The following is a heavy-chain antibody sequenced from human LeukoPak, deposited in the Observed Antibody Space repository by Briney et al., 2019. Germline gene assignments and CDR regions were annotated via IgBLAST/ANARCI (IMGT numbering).Heavy chain of an antibody. CDR1: GGSISSYY. CDR3: ARAVAGTFDY. CDR2: IYYSGSP. D-gene: IGHD6-19*01. Sequence: SETLSLTCTVSGGSISSYYWSWIRQPPGKGLEWIGYIYYSGSPAYNPSLKSRVTISVDMSKDQFSLKLSSVTAADTAVYYCARAVAGTFDYWGQGTLVTV. J-gene: IGHJ4*02. V-gene: IGHV4-59*08.